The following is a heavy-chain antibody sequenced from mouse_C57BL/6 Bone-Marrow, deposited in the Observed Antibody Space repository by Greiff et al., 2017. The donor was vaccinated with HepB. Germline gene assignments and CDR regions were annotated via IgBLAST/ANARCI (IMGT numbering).Heavy chain of an antibody. J-gene: IGHJ4*01. Sequence: ESGPGLVKPSQSLSLTCSVTGYSITSGYYWNWIRQFPGNKLEWMGYISYDGSNNYNPSLKNRISITRDTSKNQFFLKLNSVTTEDTATYYCAKGDYYYGSSYYAMDYWGQGTSVTVSS. CDR2: ISYDGSN. D-gene: IGHD1-1*01. CDR3: AKGDYYYGSSYYAMDY. V-gene: IGHV3-6*01. CDR1: GYSITSGYY.